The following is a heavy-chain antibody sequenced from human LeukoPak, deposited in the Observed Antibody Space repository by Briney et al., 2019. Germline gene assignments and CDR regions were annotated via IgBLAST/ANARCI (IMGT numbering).Heavy chain of an antibody. CDR2: FSGSGDST. Sequence: GRSLRLSCAASGFTFSYYAMSWVSQAPGKGLEWVSTFSGSGDSTYYADSVRGRFTVSGDNSKNTLYLQMNSLRAEDTAVYYCAKAGSMPTPTPYYFDYWGQGTLVTVSS. CDR3: AKAGSMPTPTPYYFDY. V-gene: IGHV3-23*01. J-gene: IGHJ4*02. CDR1: GFTFSYYA. D-gene: IGHD5-24*01.